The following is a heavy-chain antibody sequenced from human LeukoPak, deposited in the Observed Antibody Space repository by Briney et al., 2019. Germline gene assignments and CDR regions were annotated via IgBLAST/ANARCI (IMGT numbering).Heavy chain of an antibody. Sequence: GGYLRLSSAASGFTFSSYAMSWDRQAPGKGLKWGSAIRGSGGRTYYADSVKGRFTISRDNTKNTLYLQMNILRAEDTAVYYCAKDTSSGYYVDAFDIWGQGTMVTVSS. D-gene: IGHD3-22*01. CDR3: AKDTSSGYYVDAFDI. V-gene: IGHV3-23*01. CDR2: IRGSGGRT. CDR1: GFTFSSYA. J-gene: IGHJ3*02.